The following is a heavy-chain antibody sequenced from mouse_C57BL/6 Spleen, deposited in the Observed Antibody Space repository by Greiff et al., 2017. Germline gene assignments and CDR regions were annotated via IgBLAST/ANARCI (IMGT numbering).Heavy chain of an antibody. CDR1: GYTFTSYW. V-gene: IGHV1-53*01. J-gene: IGHJ3*01. CDR2: INPSNGGT. CDR3: ARQLRGEGLAY. D-gene: IGHD3-2*02. Sequence: QVQLQQPGTELVKPGASVKLSCKASGYTFTSYWMHWVKQRPGQGLEWIGNINPSNGGTNYNEKFKSKATLTVDTSSSTASMQLSSLTSEDAAVYYCARQLRGEGLAYWGQGTLVTVSA.